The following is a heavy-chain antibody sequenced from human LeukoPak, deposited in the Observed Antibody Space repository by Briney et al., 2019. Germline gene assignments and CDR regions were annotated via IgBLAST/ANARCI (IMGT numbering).Heavy chain of an antibody. CDR3: ARDEGAPIAAANV. D-gene: IGHD6-13*01. V-gene: IGHV1-18*01. CDR1: GYNFTSYT. J-gene: IGHJ3*01. CDR2: ISAYNGNT. Sequence: ASVKVSCKASGYNFTSYTVSWVRQAPGQGLEWMGWISAYNGNTDYGQKLQGRVTMTTDTSTSTAYMELRSLRPDDTAVYYCARDEGAPIAAANVWGRGTMVTVSS.